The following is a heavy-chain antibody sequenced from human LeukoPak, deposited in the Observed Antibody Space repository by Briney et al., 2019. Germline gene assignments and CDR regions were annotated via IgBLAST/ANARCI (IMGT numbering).Heavy chain of an antibody. D-gene: IGHD1-26*01. Sequence: GGSLRLSCAASGFTFSSYWMSWVRQAPGKGLEWVANIKQDGSEKYYVDSVKGRFTISRDNAKNSLYLQMNSLRAEDTAVYYCARDYSSGSYSLSTFDYWGQGTLVTVSS. J-gene: IGHJ4*02. CDR1: GFTFSSYW. CDR3: ARDYSSGSYSLSTFDY. CDR2: IKQDGSEK. V-gene: IGHV3-7*01.